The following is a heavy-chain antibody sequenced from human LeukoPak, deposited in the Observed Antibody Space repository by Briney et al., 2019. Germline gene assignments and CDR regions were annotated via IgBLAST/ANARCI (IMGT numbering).Heavy chain of an antibody. J-gene: IGHJ4*02. V-gene: IGHV4-39*01. D-gene: IGHD6-19*01. CDR1: GGSIVSSSSY. CDR2: IYDSGST. Sequence: ASETLSLTCTVSGGSIVSSSSYWDWIRQPPGKGLEWIGTIYDSGSTYYNPSLKSRVTISVDTSKNQFSLKLSSVTAADTAVYNCARGVEQWLVPHYFDYWGQGTLVTVSS. CDR3: ARGVEQWLVPHYFDY.